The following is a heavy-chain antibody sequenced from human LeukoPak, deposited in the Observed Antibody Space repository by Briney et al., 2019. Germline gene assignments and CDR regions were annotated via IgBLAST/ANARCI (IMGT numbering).Heavy chain of an antibody. V-gene: IGHV3-23*01. CDR3: AKRPSTSWYEGTFDI. CDR1: GFTFRTYA. J-gene: IGHJ3*02. CDR2: ISGSGSGGST. Sequence: PGGSLRLSCAASGFTFRTYAMSWLRQAPGKGLEWVSAISGSGSGGSTYYADSVKGRFTISRDNSKNTLYLQMSSLRGEDTAVYYCAKRPSTSWYEGTFDIWGQGTMVTVSS. D-gene: IGHD2-2*01.